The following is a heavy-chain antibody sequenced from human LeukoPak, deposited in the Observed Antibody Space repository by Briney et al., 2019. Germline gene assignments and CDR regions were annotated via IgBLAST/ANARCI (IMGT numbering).Heavy chain of an antibody. V-gene: IGHV4-59*01. CDR3: ARVYQSAEYYFDY. CDR1: GHSIDSYY. J-gene: IGHJ4*02. Sequence: SETLSLTCTVSGHSIDSYYWSWIRQPPGKGLEWIGYIYYTGSTEYHPSLKSRVTISLDTSKNQFSLKLTSVTAADTAVYYCARVYQSAEYYFDYWGQGNLVSVSS. CDR2: IYYTGST. D-gene: IGHD2-2*01.